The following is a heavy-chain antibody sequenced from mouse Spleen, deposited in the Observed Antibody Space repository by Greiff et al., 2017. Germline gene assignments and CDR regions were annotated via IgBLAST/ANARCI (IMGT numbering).Heavy chain of an antibody. CDR3: AKTGSSGYVGWFAY. CDR1: GFSLTSYG. V-gene: IGHV2-5-1*01. D-gene: IGHD3-1*01. Sequence: VQLQESGPSLVQPSQSLSITCTVSGFSLTSYGVHWVRQSPGKGLEWLGVIWRGGSTDYNAAFMSRLSITKDNSKSQVFFKMNSLQADDTAIYYCAKTGSSGYVGWFAYWGQGTLVTVSA. J-gene: IGHJ3*01. CDR2: IWRGGST.